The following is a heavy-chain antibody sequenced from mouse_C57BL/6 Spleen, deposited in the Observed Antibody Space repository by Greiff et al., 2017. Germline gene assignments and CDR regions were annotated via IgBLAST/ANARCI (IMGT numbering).Heavy chain of an antibody. D-gene: IGHD1-1*01. Sequence: VQLQQPGAELVRPGTSVKLSCKASGYTFTSYWMHWVKQRPGQGLEWIGVIDPSDSYTNYNQKFKGKATLTVDTSSSTAYMQLSSLTSEDSAVYYCARDYYGGSYWYFDVWGTGTTVTVSS. J-gene: IGHJ1*03. V-gene: IGHV1-59*01. CDR2: IDPSDSYT. CDR1: GYTFTSYW. CDR3: ARDYYGGSYWYFDV.